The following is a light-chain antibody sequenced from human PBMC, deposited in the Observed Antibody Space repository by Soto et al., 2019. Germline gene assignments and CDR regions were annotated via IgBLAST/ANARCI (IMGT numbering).Light chain of an antibody. Sequence: QSVLTQPPSVSGAPGQRVTISCTGSSSNIGAGYDVHWYQQLPGTAPKLLIYGNSNRPSGVPDRFSGSKSGTSASLAITGLQDEDEADYYCQSYDSSLSVVFGTGTKVTV. CDR2: GNS. CDR3: QSYDSSLSVV. J-gene: IGLJ1*01. V-gene: IGLV1-40*01. CDR1: SSNIGAGYD.